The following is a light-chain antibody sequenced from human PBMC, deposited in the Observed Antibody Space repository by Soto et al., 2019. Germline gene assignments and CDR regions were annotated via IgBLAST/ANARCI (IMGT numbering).Light chain of an antibody. J-gene: IGKJ2*01. V-gene: IGKV3-15*01. CDR2: GAS. Sequence: EIVMTQSPATLSVSPGERATLSCRASQSVSSNLAWYQQKPGQAPRLLISGASTRATGIQARFSGSRSGTEFTLTISSLQSEDFAVYYCQQYNYWPYTFGQGTMLEIK. CDR1: QSVSSN. CDR3: QQYNYWPYT.